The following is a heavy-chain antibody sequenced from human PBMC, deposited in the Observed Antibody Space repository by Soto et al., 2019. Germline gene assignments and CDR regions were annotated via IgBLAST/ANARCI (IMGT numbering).Heavy chain of an antibody. CDR2: IWYDGSNK. D-gene: IGHD3-10*01. J-gene: IGHJ3*02. CDR3: ARGYYYGSGSYYQGDAFDI. Sequence: GGSLRLSCAASGFTFSSYGMHWVRQAPGKGLEWVAVIWYDGSNKYYADSVKGRFTISRDNSKNTLYLQMNSLRAEDTAVYYCARGYYYGSGSYYQGDAFDIWGQGTMVTVSS. CDR1: GFTFSSYG. V-gene: IGHV3-33*01.